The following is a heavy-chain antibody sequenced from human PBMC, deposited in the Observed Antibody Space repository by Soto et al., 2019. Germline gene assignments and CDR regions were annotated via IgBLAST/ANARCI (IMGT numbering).Heavy chain of an antibody. CDR2: IYYSGST. Sequence: SETLSLTCTVSGGSLSSSSYYWGWIRQPPGKGLEWIGSIYYSGSTYYNPSLKSRVTISVDTSKNQFSLKLSSVTAADTAVYYCARRGQGEVAPYRGTYYGMDVWGQGTTDTVSS. J-gene: IGHJ6*02. V-gene: IGHV4-39*01. CDR3: ARRGQGEVAPYRGTYYGMDV. CDR1: GGSLSSSSYY. D-gene: IGHD5-12*01.